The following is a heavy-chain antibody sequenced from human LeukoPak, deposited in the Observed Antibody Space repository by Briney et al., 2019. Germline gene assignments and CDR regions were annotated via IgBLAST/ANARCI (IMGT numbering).Heavy chain of an antibody. CDR3: ARDRDSSSWGYYMDV. CDR1: GYTFTGYY. D-gene: IGHD6-13*01. V-gene: IGHV1-2*02. J-gene: IGHJ6*03. CDR2: INPNSGGT. Sequence: ASVNVSFMASGYTFTGYYMHWVRQAPGQGLEWIGWINPNSGGTNYVQKFQGRVTMTRETSISTAYMELSRLRSDDTAVYYCARDRDSSSWGYYMDVWGKGTTVTISS.